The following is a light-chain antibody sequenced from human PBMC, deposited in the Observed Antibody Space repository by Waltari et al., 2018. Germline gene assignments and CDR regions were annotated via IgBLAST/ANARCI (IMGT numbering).Light chain of an antibody. CDR3: YSSDSSGDQMV. CDR2: DDT. CDR1: ALPSKY. J-gene: IGLJ2*01. Sequence: SYEVTQPPSVSVSPGQTARLPCPGDALPSKYVYWYQQKSGQAPVGVIYDDTERPSGIPERFSGSSSGTTATLTISGARVEDEADYYCYSSDSSGDQMVFGGGTKLTVL. V-gene: IGLV3-10*01.